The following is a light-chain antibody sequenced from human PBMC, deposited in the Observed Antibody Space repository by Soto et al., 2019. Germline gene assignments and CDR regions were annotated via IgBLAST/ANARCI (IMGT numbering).Light chain of an antibody. CDR3: SSYTTSAPYV. V-gene: IGLV2-14*01. J-gene: IGLJ1*01. CDR2: EVT. Sequence: QSALTQPASVSGSPGQSITISCTGTSSDVGAYNFVSWYQFHPGRAPKLIIYEVTIRPSGVSNHFSGSKSGNTASLTISGLQAEDEADYYCSSYTTSAPYVFGSGTKLTVL. CDR1: SSDVGAYNF.